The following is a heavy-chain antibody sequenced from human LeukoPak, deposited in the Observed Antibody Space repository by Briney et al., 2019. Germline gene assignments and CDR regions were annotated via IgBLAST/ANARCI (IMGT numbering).Heavy chain of an antibody. CDR2: ITRSSNYI. D-gene: IGHD3-10*02. Sequence: PGGSLRLSCAASGFTFSSYSMNWVRQAPGKGLEWVSFITRSSNYIYYADSVKGRFTISRDNAKNSLYLQMNSLRAEDTAVYYCAELGITMIGGVWGKGTTVTISS. CDR3: AELGITMIGGV. CDR1: GFTFSSYS. J-gene: IGHJ6*04. V-gene: IGHV3-21*01.